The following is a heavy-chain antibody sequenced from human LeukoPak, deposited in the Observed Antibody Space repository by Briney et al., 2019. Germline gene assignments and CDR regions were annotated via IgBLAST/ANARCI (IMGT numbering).Heavy chain of an antibody. V-gene: IGHV3-7*01. Sequence: GGSLRLSSADSGFTLSSYWMSWVRQAPGKGLEWVSNIKQDGSEKYYVDSVKGRFTISRDNAKNSLYLQMNSLRAEDTAVYYCAGLYSTGPFDYWGQGTLVTVSS. CDR3: AGLYSTGPFDY. D-gene: IGHD6-25*01. CDR2: IKQDGSEK. CDR1: GFTLSSYW. J-gene: IGHJ4*02.